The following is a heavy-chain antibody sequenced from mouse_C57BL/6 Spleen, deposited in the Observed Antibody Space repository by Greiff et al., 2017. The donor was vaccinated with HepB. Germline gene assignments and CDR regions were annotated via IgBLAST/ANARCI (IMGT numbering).Heavy chain of an antibody. CDR1: GFNIKDDY. Sequence: VQLQQSGAELVRPGASVKLSCTASGFNIKDDYMHWVKQRPEQGLEWIGWIDPENGDTEYASKFQGKATISADTSSNTAYLQLSSLTSEDTAVYYCSPPTEVSMDCWGQGTPATVSS. V-gene: IGHV14-4*01. CDR2: IDPENGDT. CDR3: SPPTEVSMDC. D-gene: IGHD1-1*01. J-gene: IGHJ4*01.